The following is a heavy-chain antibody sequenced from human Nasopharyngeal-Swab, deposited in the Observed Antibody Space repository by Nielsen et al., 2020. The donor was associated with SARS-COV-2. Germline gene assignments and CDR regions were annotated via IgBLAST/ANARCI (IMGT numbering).Heavy chain of an antibody. D-gene: IGHD2-15*01. CDR2: VSGSGGTT. V-gene: IGHV3-23*01. CDR3: AKDRYCSGGACYFSGFDY. J-gene: IGHJ4*02. Sequence: GKGLWWVSGVSGSGGTTKYADSVKGRFTISRDNSKNKLYLQMHSLRVEDTAVYYCAKDRYCSGGACYFSGFDYWGLGTLVTVSS.